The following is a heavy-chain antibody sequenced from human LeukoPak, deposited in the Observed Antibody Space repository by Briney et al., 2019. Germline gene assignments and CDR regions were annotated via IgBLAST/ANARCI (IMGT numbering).Heavy chain of an antibody. V-gene: IGHV1-3*01. J-gene: IGHJ5*02. D-gene: IGHD6-13*01. CDR1: GYTFTSYA. Sequence: GASVKVSCKASGYTFTSYAMHWVRQAPGQRLEWMGWINAGNSNTKYSQKFQGRVTITRDTSASTAYMELSSLRSEDTAVYYCARELRGIAAPRSWFDPWGQGTLVTVSS. CDR2: INAGNSNT. CDR3: ARELRGIAAPRSWFDP.